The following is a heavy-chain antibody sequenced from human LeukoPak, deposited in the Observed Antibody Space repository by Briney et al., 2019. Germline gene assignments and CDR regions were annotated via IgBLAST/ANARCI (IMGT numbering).Heavy chain of an antibody. J-gene: IGHJ6*03. D-gene: IGHD3-10*01. V-gene: IGHV3-20*04. CDR3: ATGAGSGYYFYMDV. CDR2: INWNGDST. Sequence: GGSLRLSCEASGFSFSLYTMNWDRQAPGKGMEWVSGINWNGDSTGYVDSVKGRFTISRDNAKNSMYLQMNSLRVADTAMYYWATGAGSGYYFYMDVWGKGTTVTVSS. CDR1: GFSFSLYT.